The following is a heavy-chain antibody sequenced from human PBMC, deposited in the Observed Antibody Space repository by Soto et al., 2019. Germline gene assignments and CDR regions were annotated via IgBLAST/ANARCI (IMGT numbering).Heavy chain of an antibody. D-gene: IGHD2-8*01. CDR3: ARDRYCTNGVCYDDAFDI. CDR1: GGTFSSYA. CDR2: IIPIFGTA. Sequence: QVQLVQSGAEVKKPGSSVKVSCKASGGTFSSYAISWVRQAPGQGLEWMGGIIPIFGTANYAQKFQGRVTITADESTSTAYMELSSLRSEDTAVYYCARDRYCTNGVCYDDAFDIRGQGTMVTVSS. J-gene: IGHJ3*02. V-gene: IGHV1-69*01.